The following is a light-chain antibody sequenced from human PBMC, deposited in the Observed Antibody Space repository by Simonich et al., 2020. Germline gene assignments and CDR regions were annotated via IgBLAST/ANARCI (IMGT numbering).Light chain of an antibody. Sequence: QTVVTQEPSLTVSPGGTVTLTCASSTGAVTSGNYPNWFQQKPVQAPRALIYSTSNKNTWTPARFSGSLLGGKAALTLSGVQPEDEAEYYCLLYYGGAWVFGGGTKLTVL. J-gene: IGLJ3*02. CDR3: LLYYGGAWV. CDR1: TGAVTSGNY. V-gene: IGLV7-43*01. CDR2: STS.